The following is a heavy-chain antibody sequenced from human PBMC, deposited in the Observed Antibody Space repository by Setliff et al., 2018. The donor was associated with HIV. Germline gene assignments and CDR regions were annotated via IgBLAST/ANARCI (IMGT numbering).Heavy chain of an antibody. J-gene: IGHJ4*02. Sequence: ETLSLTCSVYGTSFGDHYWSWVRQTPGKGLEWIGEMNQSGTTNYNPSLKSRVTMSIDTSERQFSLKLTSVTAADTAVYYCVRWYYCVSGACYRADYWGQGTMVTVSS. CDR2: MNQSGTT. V-gene: IGHV4-34*01. CDR3: VRWYYCVSGACYRADY. CDR1: GTSFGDHY. D-gene: IGHD2-21*02.